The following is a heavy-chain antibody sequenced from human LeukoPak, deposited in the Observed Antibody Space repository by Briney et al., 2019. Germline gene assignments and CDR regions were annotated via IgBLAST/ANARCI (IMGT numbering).Heavy chain of an antibody. J-gene: IGHJ4*02. D-gene: IGHD3-22*01. Sequence: GGSLRLSCAASGFNFSDHYMSWVRQTPGRPLEWVSYISGSGATLHHADSVEGRFTISRDNAKNSLSLQMNSLRAEDTALYYCARALYGSSGYYDCWGQGILVTVSS. CDR2: ISGSGATL. V-gene: IGHV3-11*01. CDR3: ARALYGSSGYYDC. CDR1: GFNFSDHY.